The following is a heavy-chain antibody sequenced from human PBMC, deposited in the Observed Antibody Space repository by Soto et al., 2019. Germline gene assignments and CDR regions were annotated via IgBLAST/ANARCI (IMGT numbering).Heavy chain of an antibody. CDR2: MNPNSGNT. V-gene: IGHV1-8*02. J-gene: IGHJ4*02. CDR3: AREKSGYYDY. Sequence: GASVKVSCKASGYTFTIYGISWVRQAPGQGLEWMGWMNPNSGNTGYAQKFQGRVTMTRNTSISTAYMELSSLRSEDTAVYYCAREKSGYYDYWGQGTLVTVSS. CDR1: GYTFTIYG. D-gene: IGHD3-3*01.